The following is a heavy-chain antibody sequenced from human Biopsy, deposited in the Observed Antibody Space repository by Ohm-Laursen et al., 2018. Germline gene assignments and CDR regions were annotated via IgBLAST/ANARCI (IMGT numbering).Heavy chain of an antibody. V-gene: IGHV4-31*03. J-gene: IGHJ4*02. CDR3: ARLGSGDYFPTFFDF. CDR2: IFYSANT. Sequence: SETLSLTCTVSGVSINGGRYYWNWIRHHPGKGLEWIGNIFYSANTYYNPSLKSRVTISVDTSKNQISLKLSSVTVADKAVYYCARLGSGDYFPTFFDFWGQGALVTVSS. D-gene: IGHD5-12*01. CDR1: GVSINGGRYY.